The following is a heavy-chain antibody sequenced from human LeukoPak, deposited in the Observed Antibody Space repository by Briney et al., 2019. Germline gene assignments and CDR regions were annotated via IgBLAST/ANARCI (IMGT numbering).Heavy chain of an antibody. D-gene: IGHD6-19*01. CDR1: GFTLRNFA. CDR2: ISGSGGST. J-gene: IGHJ4*02. CDR3: AKTQAVAGTDY. V-gene: IGHV3-23*01. Sequence: GGSLRPSCEDSGFTLRNFAVSWVRQAPGKGLEWVSAISGSGGSTYYADSVKGRFTISRDNSKNTLYLQMNSLRAEDTAVYYCAKTQAVAGTDYWGQGTLVTVSS.